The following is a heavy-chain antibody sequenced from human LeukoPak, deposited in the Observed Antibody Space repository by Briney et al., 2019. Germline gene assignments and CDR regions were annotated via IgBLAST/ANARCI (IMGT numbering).Heavy chain of an antibody. CDR1: GFTFSNAW. V-gene: IGHV3-15*05. CDR2: IYRNADGGTT. D-gene: IGHD2-2*01. Sequence: GGSLRLSCAASGFTFSNAWMTWVRQAPGKGLEWVGRIYRNADGGTTDYAAPVKGRFTISRDDSKNTLYLQMKSLKTEDTAVYYCTTDSYCSTTTCYASSNYYYGLDARGQGTSVTVSS. J-gene: IGHJ6*02. CDR3: TTDSYCSTTTCYASSNYYYGLDA.